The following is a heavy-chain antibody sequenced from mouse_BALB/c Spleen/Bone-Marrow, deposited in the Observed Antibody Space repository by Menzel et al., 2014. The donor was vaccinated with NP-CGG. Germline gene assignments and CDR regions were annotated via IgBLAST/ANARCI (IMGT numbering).Heavy chain of an antibody. J-gene: IGHJ2*01. D-gene: IGHD2-14*01. CDR2: IDPANVNT. CDR1: GFNIKDTY. Sequence: VQLKESGAELVKPGASVKLSCTASGFNIKDTYMHWVKQRPEQGLEWIGRIDPANVNTKYDPKFQGKATITADTSSNTAYLQLSSLTSEDTAVYYCASYVYGYHFDYWGQGTTLTVSS. CDR3: ASYVYGYHFDY. V-gene: IGHV14-3*02.